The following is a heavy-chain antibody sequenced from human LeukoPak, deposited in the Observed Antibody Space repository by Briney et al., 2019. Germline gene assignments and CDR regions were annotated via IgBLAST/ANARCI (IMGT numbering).Heavy chain of an antibody. D-gene: IGHD6-13*01. CDR1: GFTFSSYA. J-gene: IGHJ5*02. CDR3: ARGLVLVPIYNWFDP. Sequence: GGSLRLSCAASGFTFSSYAMHWVRQAPGKGLEWVAVISYDGSNKYYADSVKGRFTISRDNSKNTLYLQMNSLRAEDTAVYYCARGLVLVPIYNWFDPWGQGTLVTVSS. CDR2: ISYDGSNK. V-gene: IGHV3-30-3*01.